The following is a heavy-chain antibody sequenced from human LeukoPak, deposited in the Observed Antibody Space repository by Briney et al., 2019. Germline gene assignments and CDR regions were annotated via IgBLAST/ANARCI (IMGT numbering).Heavy chain of an antibody. J-gene: IGHJ4*02. D-gene: IGHD3-10*01. CDR1: GFTFSSYA. CDR3: AKDHPVLLWFGELGY. Sequence: GGSLRLSRAASGFTFSSYAMSWVRQAPGKGLEWVSAISGSGGSTYYADSVKGRFTISRDNSKNTLYLQMNSLRAEDTAVYYCAKDHPVLLWFGELGYWGQGTLVTVSS. V-gene: IGHV3-23*01. CDR2: ISGSGGST.